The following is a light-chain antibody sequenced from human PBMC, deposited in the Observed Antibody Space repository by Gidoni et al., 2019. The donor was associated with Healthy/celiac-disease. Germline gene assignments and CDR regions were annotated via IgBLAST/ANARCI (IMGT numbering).Light chain of an antibody. J-gene: IGLJ2*01. CDR1: SLRSYY. CDR2: GKN. CDR3: NSRDSSGNHLVV. V-gene: IGLV3-19*01. Sequence: SSALTPAPAVSVALGQTVRITCQGDSLRSYYASWYQQKPGQAPGLVIYGKNNRPSGIPDRFSGSSSGNTASLTITGAQAEDEADYYCNSRDSSGNHLVVFGGGTKLTVL.